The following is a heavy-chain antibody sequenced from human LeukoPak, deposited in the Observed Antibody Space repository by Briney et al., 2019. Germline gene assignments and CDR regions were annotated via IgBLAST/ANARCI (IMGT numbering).Heavy chain of an antibody. CDR3: ASYNYYDSSGYSSWFDP. J-gene: IGHJ5*02. CDR1: GGSISSGDYY. V-gene: IGHV4-30-4*01. Sequence: SETLSLTCTVSGGSISSGDYYWSWIRQPPGKGLEWIGYIYYSGSTYYNPSLKSRVTISVDTSKNQFSLKLSSVTAADTAVYYCASYNYYDSSGYSSWFDPWGQGTLVTVSS. CDR2: IYYSGST. D-gene: IGHD3-22*01.